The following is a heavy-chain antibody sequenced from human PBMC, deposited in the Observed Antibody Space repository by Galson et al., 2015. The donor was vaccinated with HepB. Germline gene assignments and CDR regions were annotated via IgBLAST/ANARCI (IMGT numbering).Heavy chain of an antibody. V-gene: IGHV3-15*01. CDR2: IKTKADGETT. Sequence: LRLSCAGSGFKFYKVWMNWVRQAPGKGLEWVGRIKTKADGETTDYAAPVKDRFAISRDDSTKTVYLQMNSLKTEDTAIYYCSTDADFWGQGTQVTVSS. CDR1: GFKFYKVW. CDR3: STDADF. J-gene: IGHJ4*02.